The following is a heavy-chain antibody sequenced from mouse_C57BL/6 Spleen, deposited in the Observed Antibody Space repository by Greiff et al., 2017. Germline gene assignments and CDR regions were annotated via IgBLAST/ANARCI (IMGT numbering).Heavy chain of an antibody. D-gene: IGHD2-1*01. CDR3: ARGGGNYEYFDV. Sequence: VQLQQSGAELVKPGASVKISCKASGYAFSSYWMNWVKQRPGKGLEWIGQIYPGDGDTNYNGKFKGKATLTADKSSSTAYMQLSSLTSEDSAVYFCARGGGNYEYFDVWGTGTTVTVSS. J-gene: IGHJ1*03. V-gene: IGHV1-80*01. CDR2: IYPGDGDT. CDR1: GYAFSSYW.